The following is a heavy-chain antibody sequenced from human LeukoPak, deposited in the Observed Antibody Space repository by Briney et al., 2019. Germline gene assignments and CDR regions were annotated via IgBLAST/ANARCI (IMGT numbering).Heavy chain of an antibody. J-gene: IGHJ4*02. Sequence: SETLSLPCAVYGGSFSGYYWSWIRQPPGKGLEWIGEINHSGSTNYNPSLKSRVTISVDTSKNQFSLKLSSVTAADTAVYYCARPSGRYYGSGSYYNWGQGTLVTVSS. D-gene: IGHD3-10*01. CDR1: GGSFSGYY. CDR3: ARPSGRYYGSGSYYN. CDR2: INHSGST. V-gene: IGHV4-34*01.